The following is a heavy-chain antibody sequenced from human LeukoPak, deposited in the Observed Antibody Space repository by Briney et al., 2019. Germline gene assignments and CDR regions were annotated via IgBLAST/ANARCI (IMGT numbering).Heavy chain of an antibody. D-gene: IGHD6-6*01. J-gene: IGHJ4*02. CDR2: IYTSGST. CDR1: GGSIRTYY. V-gene: IGHV4-4*07. CDR3: AREYSSSSGRVFDC. Sequence: PSETLSLTCTVSGGSIRTYYWSWIRQPAGKGLEWIGRIYTSGSTNYNPSLKSRVTMSVDTSKNQFSLTLNSVTAADTAVYYCAREYSSSSGRVFDCWGQGTLVTVSS.